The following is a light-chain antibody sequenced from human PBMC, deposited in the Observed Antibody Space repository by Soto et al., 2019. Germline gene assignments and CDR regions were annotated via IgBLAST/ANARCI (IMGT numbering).Light chain of an antibody. V-gene: IGKV1-39*01. J-gene: IGKJ1*01. CDR3: QQTYSTPRGA. CDR2: TAS. Sequence: DIQMTQSPSSLSASVGDRVTITCRASESISNKLNWYQQKPGKAPKLLIYTASPLQSGVPSSFSAGGSGTDFTLTIGSLQPEDFTTYYCQQTYSTPRGAFGQGTKVEIK. CDR1: ESISNK.